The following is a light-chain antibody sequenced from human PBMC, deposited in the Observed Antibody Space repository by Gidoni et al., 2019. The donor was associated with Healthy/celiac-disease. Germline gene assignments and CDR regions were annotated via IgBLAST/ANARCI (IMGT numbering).Light chain of an antibody. V-gene: IGKV1-5*03. CDR1: QSISSW. CDR2: KAS. Sequence: DIQMTQSPSTLSASVGDRVTITCRASQSISSWLAWYQQKPGKAPKLLIYKASSLESGAPSRFSGSGSGTEFTLTISSLQPDDFATYYCQQYNSYSGGTFGQGTKVEIK. CDR3: QQYNSYSGGT. J-gene: IGKJ1*01.